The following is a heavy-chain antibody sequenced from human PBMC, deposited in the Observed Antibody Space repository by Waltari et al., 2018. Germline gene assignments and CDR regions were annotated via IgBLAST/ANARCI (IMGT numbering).Heavy chain of an antibody. Sequence: EVQVLESGGGLVQPGGSLRLSCAASGLPFSNYAMRWVRPAPGKGLEWVSAISSSGDTTYYADSVKGRFTVSRDNSKNTLYLQMNSLRAEDTAVYYCAKGRDSGWSQPFDFWGQGTLVTVSS. CDR2: ISSSGDTT. V-gene: IGHV3-23*01. J-gene: IGHJ4*02. D-gene: IGHD6-19*01. CDR1: GLPFSNYA. CDR3: AKGRDSGWSQPFDF.